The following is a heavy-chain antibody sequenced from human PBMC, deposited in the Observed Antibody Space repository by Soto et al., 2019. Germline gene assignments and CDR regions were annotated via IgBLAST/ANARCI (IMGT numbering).Heavy chain of an antibody. J-gene: IGHJ4*02. V-gene: IGHV3-23*01. CDR1: GFTFSSYA. CDR2: ISGSGGST. CDR3: AKEEDCSGGSCYNNFDY. D-gene: IGHD2-15*01. Sequence: GGSLRLSCAASGFTFSSYAMSWVRQAPGKGLEWVSAISGSGGSTYYADSVKGRFTISRDNSKNTLYLQMNSLRAEDTAVYYCAKEEDCSGGSCYNNFDYWGQGTLVTVSS.